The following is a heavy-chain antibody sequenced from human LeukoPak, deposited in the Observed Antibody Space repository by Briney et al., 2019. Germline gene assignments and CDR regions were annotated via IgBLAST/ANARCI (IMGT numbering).Heavy chain of an antibody. Sequence: GGSLRLSCAVSGFTFSDYTMTWVRQALGKGLEWVSYISTSSSTIYYADSEKGRFTISRDNAKNALYLQMNSLRAEDTAVYYCARVPSGYTLGYGYYYYYMDVWGKGTTVTVSS. CDR2: ISTSSSTI. CDR3: ARVPSGYTLGYGYYYYYMDV. CDR1: GFTFSDYT. V-gene: IGHV3-48*04. J-gene: IGHJ6*03. D-gene: IGHD5-18*01.